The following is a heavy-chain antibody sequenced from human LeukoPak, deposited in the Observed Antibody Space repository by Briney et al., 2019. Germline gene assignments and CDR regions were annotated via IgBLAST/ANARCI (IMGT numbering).Heavy chain of an antibody. V-gene: IGHV1-46*01. D-gene: IGHD3-10*01. CDR3: ARVKYYYGSESPFDY. CDR2: INPSGGST. Sequence: GASVKVSCKASGYTFTTYYMEWVRQAPGQGLEWMGIINPSGGSTTYAQNFQGRVTRTRHTSTSTVYMELSSLRSEDTAVYYCARVKYYYGSESPFDYWGQGTLVTVSS. J-gene: IGHJ4*02. CDR1: GYTFTTYY.